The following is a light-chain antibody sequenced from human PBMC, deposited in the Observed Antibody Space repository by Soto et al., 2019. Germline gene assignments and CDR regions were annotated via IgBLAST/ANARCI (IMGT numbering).Light chain of an antibody. J-gene: IGKJ5*01. V-gene: IGKV3-11*01. Sequence: EIVLTQSPGTLSLSPGERATLSCRASQSVSSSYLAWYRQKPGQAPRLLIYAASNRATGIPARFSGSGSGTDFTLTISSLEPEDFAVYYCQQRNNWPPGIPFGQGTRLEIK. CDR3: QQRNNWPPGIP. CDR2: AAS. CDR1: QSVSSSY.